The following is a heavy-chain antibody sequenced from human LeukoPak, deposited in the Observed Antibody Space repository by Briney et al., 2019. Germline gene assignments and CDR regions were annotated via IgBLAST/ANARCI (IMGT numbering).Heavy chain of an antibody. J-gene: IGHJ6*02. CDR1: GFTFSNYA. Sequence: GGSLRLSCAASGFTFSNYAMSRVRQAPGKGLEWVSAISSNGDNIYYADSVKGRFTISRDNSKNTLYLQINSLRAEDTALYFCASVVRPGYFFYYGLGVWGRGATVTVSS. CDR3: ASVVRPGYFFYYGLGV. CDR2: ISSNGDNI. V-gene: IGHV3-23*01.